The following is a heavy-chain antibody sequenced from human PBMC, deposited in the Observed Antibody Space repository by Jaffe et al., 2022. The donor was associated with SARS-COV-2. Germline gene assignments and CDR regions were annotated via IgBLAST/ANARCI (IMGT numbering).Heavy chain of an antibody. CDR3: VATTSRLGELSVD. J-gene: IGHJ4*02. V-gene: IGHV4-31*03. D-gene: IGHD3-16*01. CDR1: GASIDSSGSS. CDR2: ISYFGST. Sequence: QVQLQESGPGLVRPSQTLSLTCTVSGASIDSSGSSWTWVRQHPGKGLEWIGYISYFGSTDYNPSLKGRVAISVDTSKNQFSLKLASVTAADTAVYYCVATTSRLGELSVDWGQGTLVTVSS.